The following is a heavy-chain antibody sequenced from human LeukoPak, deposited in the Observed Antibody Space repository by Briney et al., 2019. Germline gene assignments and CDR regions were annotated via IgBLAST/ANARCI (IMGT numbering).Heavy chain of an antibody. CDR2: ISHDGSYT. V-gene: IGHV3-30*18. Sequence: GGSLRLSCAASGITFSSSGMHWVRQAPGKELDWVALISHDGSYTLYADSVKGRFTISRDNSKNTLYLQLNSLRPEDTAMYYCAKEELRSFDYWGQGTLVTVSS. D-gene: IGHD1-7*01. J-gene: IGHJ4*02. CDR3: AKEELRSFDY. CDR1: GITFSSSG.